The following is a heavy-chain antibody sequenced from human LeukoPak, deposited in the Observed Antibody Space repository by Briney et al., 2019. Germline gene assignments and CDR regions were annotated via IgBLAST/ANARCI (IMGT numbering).Heavy chain of an antibody. CDR3: ARHDCHTVVTPGRY. J-gene: IGHJ4*02. Sequence: ESLKISRKGSGYSFTSYWIGWGRQMPGKGLEWMGIIYPGDSDTRYSPSFQGQVTISADKSISTAYLQWSSLKASDTAMYYCARHDCHTVVTPGRYWGQGTLVTVSS. V-gene: IGHV5-51*01. CDR1: GYSFTSYW. CDR2: IYPGDSDT. D-gene: IGHD4-23*01.